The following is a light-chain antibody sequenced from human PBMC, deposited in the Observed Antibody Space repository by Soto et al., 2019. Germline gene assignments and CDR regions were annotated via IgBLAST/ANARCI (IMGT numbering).Light chain of an antibody. CDR2: GAS. J-gene: IGKJ5*01. CDR1: QSVSSSY. CDR3: QHFGGTTFT. V-gene: IGKV3-20*01. Sequence: IVLTQSPGTLSWSPGEGATLSCRASQSVSSSYIAWYQQRPGQTPSLLIYGASTRATGIPDRFSGSGSGTHFTLTSSRLEPGDFAVYYCQHFGGTTFTFGQGTRLEIK.